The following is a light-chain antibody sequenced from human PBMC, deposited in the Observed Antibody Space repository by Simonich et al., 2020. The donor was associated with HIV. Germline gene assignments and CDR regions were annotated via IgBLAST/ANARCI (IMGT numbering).Light chain of an antibody. CDR2: DVS. Sequence: QSALTQPASVSGSPGQSITISCTGTSSDVGGYDYVSWYQQHPGKAPKLMIYDVSKRPSGVSNRFSGSKSANTASLTISGLQAEDEADYFCSSYTGISTVVFGGGTKLTVL. CDR3: SSYTGISTVV. V-gene: IGLV2-14*01. J-gene: IGLJ2*01. CDR1: SSDVGGYDY.